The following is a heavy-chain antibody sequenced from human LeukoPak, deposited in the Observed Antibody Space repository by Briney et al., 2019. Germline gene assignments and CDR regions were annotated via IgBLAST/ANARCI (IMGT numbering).Heavy chain of an antibody. D-gene: IGHD6-19*01. V-gene: IGHV1-69*13. CDR1: GGTFSSYA. CDR3: ASVAVAGPYYFDY. J-gene: IGHJ4*02. Sequence: SVKVSCKASGGTFSSYAISWVRQAPGQGLEWMGGIIPIFGTANYAQKFQGRVTITADESTSTAYMELSSLRSEDTAVYYCASVAVAGPYYFDYWGQGTLVTVPS. CDR2: IIPIFGTA.